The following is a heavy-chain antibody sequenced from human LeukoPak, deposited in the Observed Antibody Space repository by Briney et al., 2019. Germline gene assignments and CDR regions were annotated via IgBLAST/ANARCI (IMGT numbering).Heavy chain of an antibody. D-gene: IGHD2-15*01. J-gene: IGHJ6*02. CDR1: GFTVSSNY. Sequence: GGSLRLSCAASGFTVSSNYMSWVRQAPGEGLEWVSVIYSGGSTYYADSVKGRFTISRDNSKNTLYLQMNSLRAEDTAVYYCARDSMVVAATNYYYGMDVWGQGTTVTVSS. CDR3: ARDSMVVAATNYYYGMDV. CDR2: IYSGGST. V-gene: IGHV3-53*01.